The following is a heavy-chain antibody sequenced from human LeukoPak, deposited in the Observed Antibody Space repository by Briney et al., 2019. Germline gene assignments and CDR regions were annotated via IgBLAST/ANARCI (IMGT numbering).Heavy chain of an antibody. V-gene: IGHV3-23*01. Sequence: GGSLRLSCAASGFTFSRYAMSWVRQAPGKGLEWVSGVSNTGVSTYYADSVKGRFTISRDSSKNTLFLHMNTLRAEDTAIYYCAKDRTVGASYWYFDLWGRGTLVTVSS. CDR2: VSNTGVST. CDR1: GFTFSRYA. CDR3: AKDRTVGASYWYFDL. J-gene: IGHJ2*01. D-gene: IGHD1-26*01.